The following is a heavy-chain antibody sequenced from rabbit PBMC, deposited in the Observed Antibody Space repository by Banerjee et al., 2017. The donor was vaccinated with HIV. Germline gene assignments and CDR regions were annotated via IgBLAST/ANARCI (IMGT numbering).Heavy chain of an antibody. CDR2: IDPVFGST. CDR1: GFDFSSYG. D-gene: IGHD2-1*01. J-gene: IGHJ5*01. CDR3: VRRYDDYGDWFDL. V-gene: IGHV1S7*01. Sequence: QSLEESGGGLVQPGGSLKLSCKASGFDFSSYGVSWVRQAPGKGLEWIGYIDPVFGSTYYASWVNGRFTISGHNAQNTLYLQLNSLTAADTATYFCVRRYDDYGDWFDLWGQGTLVTVS.